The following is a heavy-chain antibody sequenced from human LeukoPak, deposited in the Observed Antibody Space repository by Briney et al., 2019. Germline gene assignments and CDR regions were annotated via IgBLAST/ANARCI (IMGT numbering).Heavy chain of an antibody. CDR1: GGSISSYY. J-gene: IGHJ6*02. Sequence: PSETLSLTCTVSGGSISSYYWSWIRQPPGKGLEWIGYIYYSGSTNYNASLKSRVTISVDTSKNQFSLKLSSVTAADTAVYYCARVGREYDYYDSSGYSGDGMDVWGQGTTVTVSS. V-gene: IGHV4-59*01. CDR3: ARVGREYDYYDSSGYSGDGMDV. D-gene: IGHD3-22*01. CDR2: IYYSGST.